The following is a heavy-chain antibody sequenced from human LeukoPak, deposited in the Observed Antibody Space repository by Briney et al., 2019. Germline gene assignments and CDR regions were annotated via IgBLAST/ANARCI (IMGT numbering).Heavy chain of an antibody. CDR3: ARDSTWIQDF. J-gene: IGHJ4*02. CDR2: ISYDGSNK. Sequence: GESLRLSCAASGFTFSSYAMHWVRQAPGKGLEWVAVISYDGSNKYYADSVKGRITISRDNSKNTVYLQMNSLRGEDTAVYYCARDSTWIQDFWGQGTLVTVSS. CDR1: GFTFSSYA. D-gene: IGHD5-18*01. V-gene: IGHV3-30-3*01.